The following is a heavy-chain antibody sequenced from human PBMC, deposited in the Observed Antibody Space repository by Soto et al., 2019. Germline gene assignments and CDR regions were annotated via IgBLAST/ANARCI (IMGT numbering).Heavy chain of an antibody. Sequence: PSETLSLTCAVYGGSFSGYYWTWIRQPPGTGLEWIGEINHSGSTNYNPSLKSRVTISVDTSKNQFSLKLTSVTAADTAVYYCARDHNGLDVWGQATTVTVSS. CDR2: INHSGST. V-gene: IGHV4-34*01. CDR3: ARDHNGLDV. J-gene: IGHJ6*02. CDR1: GGSFSGYY.